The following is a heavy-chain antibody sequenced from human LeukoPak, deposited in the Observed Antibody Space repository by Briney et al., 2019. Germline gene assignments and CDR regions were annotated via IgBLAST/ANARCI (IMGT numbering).Heavy chain of an antibody. D-gene: IGHD1-1*01. Sequence: GGSLRLSCAASGFTVSSNYMSWVRQAPGKGLEWVSYISSSSSTIYYADSVKGRFTISRDNAKNSLYLQMNSLRAEDTAVYYCARGVIYAGTFFDYWGQGTLVTVSS. V-gene: IGHV3-48*04. CDR3: ARGVIYAGTFFDY. CDR2: ISSSSSTI. J-gene: IGHJ4*02. CDR1: GFTVSSNY.